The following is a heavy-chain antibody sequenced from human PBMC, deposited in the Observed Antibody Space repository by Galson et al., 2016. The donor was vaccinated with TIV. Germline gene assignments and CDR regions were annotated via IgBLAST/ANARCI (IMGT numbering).Heavy chain of an antibody. D-gene: IGHD2-21*01. CDR3: ARERRHFGDNCYLSYYFGMDV. Sequence: SLRLSCAASGFSVSDNYINWVRQAPGKGLEWVSIFSNSDYTNYADSVKGRFTISGDNSKNTVYLHMSRLRAEDTAVYYCARERRHFGDNCYLSYYFGMDVGGQGTTVTVSS. V-gene: IGHV3-66*03. CDR2: FSNSDYT. CDR1: GFSVSDNY. J-gene: IGHJ6*02.